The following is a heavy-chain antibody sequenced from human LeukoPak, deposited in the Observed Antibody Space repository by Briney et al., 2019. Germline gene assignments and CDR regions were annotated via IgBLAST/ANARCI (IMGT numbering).Heavy chain of an antibody. J-gene: IGHJ4*02. CDR3: ARGDGYNFFDC. V-gene: IGHV3-53*01. D-gene: IGHD5-24*01. Sequence: GGSVRLSCAASGFTDSSNYMSWVRQAPGKGLEWASVIYPTSTTYYADSVKGRFTVSRDNSKNTLSLQMNSLRAEDTALYYCARGDGYNFFDCWGQGTLVTVSS. CDR2: IYPTSTT. CDR1: GFTDSSNY.